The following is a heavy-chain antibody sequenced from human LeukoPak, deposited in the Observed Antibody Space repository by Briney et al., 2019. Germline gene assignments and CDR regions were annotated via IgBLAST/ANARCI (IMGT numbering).Heavy chain of an antibody. CDR3: ARGTPGSPVDY. J-gene: IGHJ4*02. Sequence: MSSETLSLTCSVSGGSSSRYYWNWIRQPPGGGLEWIGYIYDTGNTNYSPSLKSRVTISVDTSKNQFSLRLNSVTAADTAIYYCARGTPGSPVDYWGQGTLVTVSS. D-gene: IGHD4-23*01. CDR1: GGSSSRYY. CDR2: IYDTGNT. V-gene: IGHV4-59*01.